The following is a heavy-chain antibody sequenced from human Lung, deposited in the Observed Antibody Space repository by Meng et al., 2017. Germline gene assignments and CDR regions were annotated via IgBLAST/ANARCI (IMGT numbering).Heavy chain of an antibody. J-gene: IGHJ4*02. CDR1: GGAVRSSNW. CDR3: ARRGLWLDPQNFDY. CDR2: IYHSGRS. D-gene: IGHD6-19*01. Sequence: GQVQESGPALVKPSGTRFPICPGCGGAVRSSNWWSWVRQPPGKGLEWTGEIYHSGRSNYNPSLKSRVTISVDKSKNQFSLKLSSVTAADTAVYYCARRGLWLDPQNFDYWGQGTLVTVSS. V-gene: IGHV4-4*02.